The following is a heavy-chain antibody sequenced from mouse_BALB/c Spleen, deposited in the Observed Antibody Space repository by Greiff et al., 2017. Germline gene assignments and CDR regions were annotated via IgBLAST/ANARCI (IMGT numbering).Heavy chain of an antibody. CDR2: ISSGGSYT. J-gene: IGHJ2*01. CDR1: GFTFSSYA. V-gene: IGHV5-9-1*01. Sequence: EVMLVESGGGLVKPGGSLKLSCAASGFTFSSYAMSWVRQTPEKRLEWVATISSGGSYTYYPDSVKGRFTISGDNAKNTLYLQMSSLRSEDTAMYYCARRERYYFDYWGQGTTLTVSS. CDR3: ARRERYYFDY.